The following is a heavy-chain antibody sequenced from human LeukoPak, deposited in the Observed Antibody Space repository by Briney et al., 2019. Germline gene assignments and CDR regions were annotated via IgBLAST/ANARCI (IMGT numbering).Heavy chain of an antibody. CDR3: ARDFGGYSDSSSFDY. D-gene: IGHD6-6*01. CDR1: GFTFSSYA. CDR2: ISYDGSNK. Sequence: GRSLRLSCAASGFTFSSYAMHWVRQAPGKGLEWVAVISYDGSNKYYVDSVKGRFTISRDNSKNTLYLQMNSLRAEDTAVYYCARDFGGYSDSSSFDYWGQGTLVTVSS. J-gene: IGHJ4*02. V-gene: IGHV3-30*04.